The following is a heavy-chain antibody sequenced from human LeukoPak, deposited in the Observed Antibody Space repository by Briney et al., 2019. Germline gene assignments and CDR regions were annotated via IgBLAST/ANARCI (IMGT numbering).Heavy chain of an antibody. V-gene: IGHV4-39*01. CDR3: ARLADY. CDR2: INYSGTP. J-gene: IGHJ4*03. CDR1: GGAISNDNYY. Sequence: PSEPLTLTCTVSGGAISNDNYYWGWIRQPPGKGLEWIASINYSGTPYYNPSLNSRFSRSVYTSKTRLSLTLSSVTTADTAVYYCARLADYWGHGNLVSVS.